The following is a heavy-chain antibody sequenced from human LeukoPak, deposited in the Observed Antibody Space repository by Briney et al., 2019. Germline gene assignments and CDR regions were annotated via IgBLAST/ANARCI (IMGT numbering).Heavy chain of an antibody. Sequence: SETLSLTCSVSGDSISSYYWIWIRQPPGKGLEWIGFNQNSGSTNYNPSLKGRVTISIDTSKNQLSLRLSSVTAADTAVYYCARAGILSYAFDMWGQGTMVTVSS. D-gene: IGHD3-16*02. CDR2: NQNSGST. J-gene: IGHJ3*02. CDR3: ARAGILSYAFDM. V-gene: IGHV4-59*08. CDR1: GDSISSYY.